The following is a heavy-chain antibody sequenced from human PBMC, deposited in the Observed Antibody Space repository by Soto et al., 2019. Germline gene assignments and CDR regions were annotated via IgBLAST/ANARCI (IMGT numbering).Heavy chain of an antibody. Sequence: QVQLGESGGGVVQPGRSLRLSCAASGFTFSSYGMHWVRQAPGKGLEWVAVIWYDGSNKYYADSVKGRFTISRDNSKNTLYLQMNSLRAEDTAVYYCARDPDYGGNSDFDYWGQGTLVTVSS. CDR3: ARDPDYGGNSDFDY. CDR2: IWYDGSNK. V-gene: IGHV3-33*01. D-gene: IGHD4-17*01. J-gene: IGHJ4*02. CDR1: GFTFSSYG.